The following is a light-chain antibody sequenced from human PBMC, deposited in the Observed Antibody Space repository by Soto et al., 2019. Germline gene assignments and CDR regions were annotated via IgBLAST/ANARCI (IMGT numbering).Light chain of an antibody. J-gene: IGLJ2*01. CDR1: SSDVGSYNL. Sequence: QSVLTQPASVSGSPGQSITISCTGTSSDVGSYNLVSWYQQHPGKAPKLMIYEVSKRPSGVSNRFSGSKSRNTASLTISGLQAEDEADYYCCSYAGSSTFVFGGGTKLTVL. CDR3: CSYAGSSTFV. V-gene: IGLV2-23*02. CDR2: EVS.